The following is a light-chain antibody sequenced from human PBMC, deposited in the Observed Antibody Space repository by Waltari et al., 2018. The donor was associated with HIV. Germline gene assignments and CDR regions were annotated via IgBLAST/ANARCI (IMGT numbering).Light chain of an antibody. CDR2: GNT. J-gene: IGLJ2*01. CDR1: SSNIGAGYD. CDR3: QSDDSSLTGSV. V-gene: IGLV1-40*01. Sequence: QSVLTQPPSVSGAPGQRVTISCTGSSSNIGAGYDVHWYQQLPGTAPKLLIYGNTIRPSGVPPRFSGSKSGTSPSLAITGLQAEDEADYYCQSDDSSLTGSVFGGGTKLTVL.